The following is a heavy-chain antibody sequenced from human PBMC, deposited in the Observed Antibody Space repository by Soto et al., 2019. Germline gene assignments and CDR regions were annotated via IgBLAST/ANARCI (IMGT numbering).Heavy chain of an antibody. D-gene: IGHD3-10*01. CDR1: GYCSTSYL. CDR2: IHPSDSYT. J-gene: IGHJ4*02. CDR3: ARCPITAQWFVPFLSGIDY. Sequence: PGAALKFSRTACGYCSTSYLISWLREMRGGLLEWMGRIHPSDSYTNYSPSFQGHVTISADKSISTAYLQWSSLKDSDTAMYYCARCPITAQWFVPFLSGIDYWGQGALVTVSS. V-gene: IGHV5-10-1*01.